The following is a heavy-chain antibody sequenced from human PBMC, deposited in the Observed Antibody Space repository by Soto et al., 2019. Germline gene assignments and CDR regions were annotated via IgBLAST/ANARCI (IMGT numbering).Heavy chain of an antibody. Sequence: QVQLVQSGAEVKKPGASVKVSCKASGYTFTSYGITWVRQAPGQGLEWLGWINGYNGNTNYAQKLQGRVTMTTDTSPSTAYMELRSLRSDDTAVYYCASIGDVPYYYSGMDVWGQGTTVTVSS. D-gene: IGHD3-10*01. CDR1: GYTFTSYG. J-gene: IGHJ6*02. V-gene: IGHV1-18*01. CDR3: ASIGDVPYYYSGMDV. CDR2: INGYNGNT.